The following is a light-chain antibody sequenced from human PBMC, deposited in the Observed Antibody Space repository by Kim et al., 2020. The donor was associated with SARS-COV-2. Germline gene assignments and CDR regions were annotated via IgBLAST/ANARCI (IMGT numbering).Light chain of an antibody. V-gene: IGLV2-18*02. J-gene: IGLJ1*01. CDR3: NSYTATSTFV. CDR1: TSDVGSYNR. CDR2: EVN. Sequence: QSVTIACTGTTSDVGSYNRVSGYRQTPGTAPKLMISEVNNRPSGVPDRFSGSKSGNTASLTISGLQAEDEADYYCNSYTATSTFVFGTGTKVTVL.